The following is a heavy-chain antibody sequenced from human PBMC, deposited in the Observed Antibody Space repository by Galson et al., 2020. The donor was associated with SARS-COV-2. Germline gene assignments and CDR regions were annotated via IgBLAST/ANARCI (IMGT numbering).Heavy chain of an antibody. D-gene: IGHD3-3*01. J-gene: IGHJ6*02. V-gene: IGHV2-70*11. Sequence: SGPTLVKPTQTLTLTCTFSGFSLSTSGMCVSWIRQPPGKALEWLARIDWDDDKYYSTSLKTRLTISKDTSKNQVVLTMTNMDPVDTATYYCASDRIEIWSGYYNGMDVWGQGTTVTVSS. CDR1: GFSLSTSGMC. CDR2: IDWDDDK. CDR3: ASDRIEIWSGYYNGMDV.